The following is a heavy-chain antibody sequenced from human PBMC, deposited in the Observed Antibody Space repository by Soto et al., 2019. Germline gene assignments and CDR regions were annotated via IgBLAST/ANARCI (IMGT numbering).Heavy chain of an antibody. CDR1: GYTFTRYA. Sequence: GASVKVSCKASGYTFTRYAMHWVRQAPGQRLEWMGWINAGNGNTKYSQKFQGRVTITRDTSASTAYMELSSLRSEDTAVYYWAREVYGSGTYFDYWGQGTLVTVSS. D-gene: IGHD3-10*01. CDR2: INAGNGNT. J-gene: IGHJ4*02. V-gene: IGHV1-3*01. CDR3: AREVYGSGTYFDY.